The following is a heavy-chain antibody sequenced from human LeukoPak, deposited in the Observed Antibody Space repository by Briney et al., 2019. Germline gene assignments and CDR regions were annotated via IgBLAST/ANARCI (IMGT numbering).Heavy chain of an antibody. Sequence: GASVKVSCKASGYTFTGYYMHWVRQAPGQGLEWMGWINPNSGGTNYAQKFQGRVTMTRDTSTSTAYMELSRLRSDDTAVYYCARALARDIVVVPAALDYWGQGTLVTVSS. CDR3: ARALARDIVVVPAALDY. D-gene: IGHD2-2*01. CDR2: INPNSGGT. CDR1: GYTFTGYY. V-gene: IGHV1-2*02. J-gene: IGHJ4*02.